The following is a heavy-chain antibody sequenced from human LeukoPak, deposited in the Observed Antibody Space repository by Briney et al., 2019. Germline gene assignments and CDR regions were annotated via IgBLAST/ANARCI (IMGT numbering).Heavy chain of an antibody. V-gene: IGHV7-4-1*02. J-gene: IGHJ3*02. CDR2: INTNTGNP. D-gene: IGHD3-3*01. CDR3: AREGSPDYDFWSGYRPDAFDI. Sequence: ASVKVSCKASGYTFTSYAMNWVRQAPGQGLEWVGWINTNTGNPTYAQGFTGRFVFSLDTSVSTAYLQISSLKAEDTAVYYCAREGSPDYDFWSGYRPDAFDIWGQGTMVTVSS. CDR1: GYTFTSYA.